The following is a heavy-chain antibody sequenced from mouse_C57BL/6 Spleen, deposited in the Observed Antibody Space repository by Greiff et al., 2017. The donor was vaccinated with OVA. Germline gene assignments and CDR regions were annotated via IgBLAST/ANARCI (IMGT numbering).Heavy chain of an antibody. Sequence: QVQLKQSGPELVRPGVSVKISCKGSGYTFTDYAMHWVKQSHAKSLEWIGVISTYYGDASYNQKFKDKATMTVYKSSSTAFMELARLTSEDSAVYYCARSRKAYYSNPYFDYWGQGTTLTVSS. V-gene: IGHV1-67*01. D-gene: IGHD2-5*01. CDR2: ISTYYGDA. J-gene: IGHJ2*01. CDR3: ARSRKAYYSNPYFDY. CDR1: GYTFTDYA.